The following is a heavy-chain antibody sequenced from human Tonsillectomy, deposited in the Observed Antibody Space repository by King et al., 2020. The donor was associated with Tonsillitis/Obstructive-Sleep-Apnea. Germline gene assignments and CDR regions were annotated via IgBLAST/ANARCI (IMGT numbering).Heavy chain of an antibody. V-gene: IGHV1-8*01. CDR1: GYTFTSYD. D-gene: IGHD6-19*01. J-gene: IGHJ5*02. CDR3: ARPGIAVAGHSWFDP. CDR2: MNSNSGNT. Sequence: QVQLVESGAEVKKPGASVKVSCKASGYTFTSYDINWVRQATGQGLEWMGWMNSNSGNTGYAQKFQGRVTMTRNTSITTAYMELSSLRFEDTAVYYCARPGIAVAGHSWFDPWGQGTLVTVSS.